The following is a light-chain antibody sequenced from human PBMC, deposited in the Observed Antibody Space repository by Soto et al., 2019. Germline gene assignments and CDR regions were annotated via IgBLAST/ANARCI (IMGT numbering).Light chain of an antibody. CDR3: QQSYSTPTIT. CDR2: AAS. J-gene: IGKJ5*01. V-gene: IGKV1-8*01. Sequence: AIRMTQSPSSLSASTGDRVTITCRASQGISSYLAWYQQKPGKAPKLLIYAASSLQSGVPSRFSGSGSGTDFTLTISSLQPEDFATYYCQQSYSTPTITFGHGTRLEI. CDR1: QGISSY.